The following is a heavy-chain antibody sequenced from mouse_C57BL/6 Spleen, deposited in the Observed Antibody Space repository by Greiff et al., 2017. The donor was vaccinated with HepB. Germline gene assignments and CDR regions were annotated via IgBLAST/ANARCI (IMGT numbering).Heavy chain of an antibody. CDR3: AREVATDAMDY. CDR2: ISDGGSYT. Sequence: EVMLVESGGGLVKPGGSLKLSCAASGFTFSSYAMSWVRQTPEKRLEWVATISDGGSYTYYPANVKGRFTISRDNAKNNLYLQMSHLKSEDTAMYYCAREVATDAMDYWGQGTSVTVSS. D-gene: IGHD1-1*02. CDR1: GFTFSSYA. J-gene: IGHJ4*01. V-gene: IGHV5-4*01.